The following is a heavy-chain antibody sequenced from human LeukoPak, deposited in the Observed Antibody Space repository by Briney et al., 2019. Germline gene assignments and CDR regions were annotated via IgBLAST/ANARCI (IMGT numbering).Heavy chain of an antibody. CDR1: GFTFRNYG. V-gene: IGHV3-33*01. CDR3: ARDDLVLEENGFDI. Sequence: GGSLRLSCAASGFTFRNYGIHWVRQAPGKGLEGMAGIGSAIRNKFYADPVTGRFSVSRDNSKNTLYLQMNSLRAADTAVYYCARDDLVLEENGFDIWGRGTMVTVSS. J-gene: IGHJ3*02. CDR2: IGSAIRNK.